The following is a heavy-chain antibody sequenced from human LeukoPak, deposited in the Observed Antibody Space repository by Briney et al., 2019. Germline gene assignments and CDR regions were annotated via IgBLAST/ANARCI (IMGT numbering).Heavy chain of an antibody. CDR2: LSARGGNS. V-gene: IGHV3-23*01. Sequence: GGSLRLSCVDSGFTFRSHAMIWVRQAPGKGLEWVSTLSARGGNSDYADSVKGRFTISRDNSKNTLYMQMNSLRAEDTAVYYCAKSGLNRFDYWGQGTLVTVSS. J-gene: IGHJ4*02. CDR3: AKSGLNRFDY. CDR1: GFTFRSHA. D-gene: IGHD2-15*01.